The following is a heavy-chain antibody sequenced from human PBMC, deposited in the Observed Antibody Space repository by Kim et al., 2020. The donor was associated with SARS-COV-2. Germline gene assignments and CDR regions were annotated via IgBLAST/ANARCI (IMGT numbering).Heavy chain of an antibody. Sequence: GESLKISCRSSGYSFSSYWIGWVRQMPGKGLEWMGIIYLGDSDIRYSPSFQGQVTISADQSISTAYLQWSSLKASDTAMYYCARRRGWNTGSSFDYWGQGTLVTVSS. D-gene: IGHD1-1*01. J-gene: IGHJ4*02. V-gene: IGHV5-51*01. CDR2: IYLGDSDI. CDR3: ARRRGWNTGSSFDY. CDR1: GYSFSSYW.